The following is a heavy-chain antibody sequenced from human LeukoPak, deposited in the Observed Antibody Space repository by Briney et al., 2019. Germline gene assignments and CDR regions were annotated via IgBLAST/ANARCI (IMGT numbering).Heavy chain of an antibody. Sequence: PGGSLRLSCAASGFTFSSYAMSWVRQAPGKGLEWVSAISGGGGSTYYADSVKGRFTISRDNSKNTVYLQMNSVRAEDTAVYYCAKNEYTSVWSLYYFDCWGQGTLVTVSS. CDR3: AKNEYTSVWSLYYFDC. D-gene: IGHD6-19*01. CDR1: GFTFSSYA. J-gene: IGHJ4*02. V-gene: IGHV3-23*01. CDR2: ISGGGGST.